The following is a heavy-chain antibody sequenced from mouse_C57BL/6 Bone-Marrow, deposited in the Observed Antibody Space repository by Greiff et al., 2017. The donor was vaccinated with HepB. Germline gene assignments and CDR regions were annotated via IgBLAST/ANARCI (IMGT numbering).Heavy chain of an antibody. CDR2: IRLKSDNYAT. V-gene: IGHV6-3*01. CDR3: TAYYDYDAPSYAMDY. D-gene: IGHD2-4*01. Sequence: EVKVEESGGGLVQPGGSMKLSCVASGFTFSNYWMNWVRQSPEKGLEWVAQIRLKSDNYATHYAESVKGRFTISRDDSKSSVYLQMNNLRAEDTGIYYCTAYYDYDAPSYAMDYWGQGTSVTVSS. J-gene: IGHJ4*01. CDR1: GFTFSNYW.